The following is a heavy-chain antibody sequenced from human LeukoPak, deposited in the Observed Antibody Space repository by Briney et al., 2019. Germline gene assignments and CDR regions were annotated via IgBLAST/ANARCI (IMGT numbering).Heavy chain of an antibody. CDR3: AREEQTGSSWFAY. Sequence: PGESLKISCKGSGYSFPNYWIGWVRQMPGKGLEWMAIISPDNSDTRYSPSFQGQVTISADKSISTAYLQWSSLKASDTAMYYCAREEQTGSSWFAYWGQGTLVTVSS. D-gene: IGHD6-13*01. CDR1: GYSFPNYW. J-gene: IGHJ4*02. V-gene: IGHV5-51*01. CDR2: ISPDNSDT.